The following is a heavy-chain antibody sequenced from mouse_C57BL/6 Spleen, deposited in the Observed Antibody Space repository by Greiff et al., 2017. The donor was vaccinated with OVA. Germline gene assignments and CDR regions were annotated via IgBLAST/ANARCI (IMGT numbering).Heavy chain of an antibody. D-gene: IGHD1-1*01. J-gene: IGHJ1*03. CDR2: ISSGSSTI. CDR3: ARAYYGSSLRWYFDV. CDR1: GFTFSDYG. V-gene: IGHV5-17*01. Sequence: EVQRVESGGGLVKPGGSLKLSCAASGFTFSDYGMHWVRQAPEKGLEWVAYISSGSSTIYYADTVKGRFTISRDNAKNTLFLQMTSLRSEDTAMYYCARAYYGSSLRWYFDVWGTGTTVTVSS.